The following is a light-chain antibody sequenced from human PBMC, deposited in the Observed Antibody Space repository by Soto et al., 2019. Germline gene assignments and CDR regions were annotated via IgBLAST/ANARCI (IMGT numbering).Light chain of an antibody. CDR2: GAS. J-gene: IGKJ1*01. CDR3: QQYGNWWT. CDR1: QSVSID. Sequence: EIVITQSPSTLSVSPGERATLSCRASQSVSIDLAWYQQTPGQAPRLLIYGASTRATGIPVRFSGSASGTDFTLTISRLEPEDFAVYYCQQYGNWWTFGQGTKVDIK. V-gene: IGKV3-15*01.